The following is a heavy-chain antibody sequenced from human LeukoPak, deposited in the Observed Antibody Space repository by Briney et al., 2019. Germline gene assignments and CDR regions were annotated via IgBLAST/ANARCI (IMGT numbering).Heavy chain of an antibody. Sequence: RASVKVSCKASGYTYTSYGISWVRQAPGQGLEWMGGIITIFGTANYAQKFQGRVTITADESTSTAYMELSSLRSEDTAVYYCATGGRYSFGTYYMDVWGKGTTVIISS. CDR2: IITIFGTA. V-gene: IGHV1-69*13. CDR1: GYTYTSYG. D-gene: IGHD5-18*01. CDR3: ATGGRYSFGTYYMDV. J-gene: IGHJ6*03.